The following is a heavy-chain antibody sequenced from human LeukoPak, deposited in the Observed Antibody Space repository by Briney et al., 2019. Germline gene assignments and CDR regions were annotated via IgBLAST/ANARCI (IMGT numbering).Heavy chain of an antibody. V-gene: IGHV4-59*11. CDR2: ISHTGST. D-gene: IGHD2-15*01. CDR1: GGSIDSHY. Sequence: SETLSLTCTVSGGSIDSHYWHWIRQSPEKGLEWIGYISHTGSTRYNPSLESRVTASVDTSKNQFSLKMRSVTPADAAVYYCARGYSSLTTSYVRWLDPWGQGTRVTVSS. CDR3: ARGYSSLTTSYVRWLDP. J-gene: IGHJ5*02.